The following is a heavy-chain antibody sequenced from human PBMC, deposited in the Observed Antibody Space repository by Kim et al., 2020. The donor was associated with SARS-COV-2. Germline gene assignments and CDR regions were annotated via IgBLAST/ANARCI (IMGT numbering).Heavy chain of an antibody. D-gene: IGHD1-26*01. J-gene: IGHJ2*01. Sequence: GGSLRLSCAASGFTFDDYAMHWVRQAPGKGLEWVSLISGDGGSTYYADSVKGRFTISRDNSKNSLYLQMNSLRTEDTALYYCAKDKSVGAPPSSGWYFDLWGRGTLVTVSS. CDR2: ISGDGGST. V-gene: IGHV3-43*02. CDR3: AKDKSVGAPPSSGWYFDL. CDR1: GFTFDDYA.